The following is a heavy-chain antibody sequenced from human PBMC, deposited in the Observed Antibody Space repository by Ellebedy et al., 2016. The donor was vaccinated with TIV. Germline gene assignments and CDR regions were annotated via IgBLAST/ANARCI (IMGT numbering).Heavy chain of an antibody. J-gene: IGHJ4*02. CDR1: GYTFTSYG. D-gene: IGHD3-22*01. CDR3: ARAINSDDSRLMAY. CDR2: ISAYSGNT. Sequence: ASVKVSXXASGYTFTSYGISWVRQAPGQGLEWMGWISAYSGNTNYAQKLQGRVTMTTDTSTSTAYMQLSSLRSADTAVYYCARAINSDDSRLMAYWGQGTLVTVPS. V-gene: IGHV1-18*01.